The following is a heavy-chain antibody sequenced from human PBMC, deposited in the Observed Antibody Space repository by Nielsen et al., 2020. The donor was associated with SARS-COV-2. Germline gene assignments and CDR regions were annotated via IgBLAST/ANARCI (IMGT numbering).Heavy chain of an antibody. J-gene: IGHJ4*02. D-gene: IGHD6-13*01. V-gene: IGHV3-23*01. Sequence: VRQAPGKGLERLSAISGSGSNTYSADSVKGRFAISRDNSKNTLFLQMNSLRVEDTAIYYCAKDSVAASSGFDYWGQGTLVTVSS. CDR3: AKDSVAASSGFDY. CDR2: ISGSGSNT.